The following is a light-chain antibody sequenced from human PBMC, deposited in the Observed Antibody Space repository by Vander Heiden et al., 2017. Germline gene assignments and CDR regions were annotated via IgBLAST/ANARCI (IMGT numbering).Light chain of an antibody. Sequence: SYVLTQPPAAAVPPGQTARITCGGNNIGSKSVHGYQQKPGQAPVLVVYEDSDRTSGIPERFSGSNSGNTANLTISRVEAGDEADYYCQVWDSSSDHPEVVFGGGTKLTVL. CDR3: QVWDSSSDHPEVV. CDR1: NIGSKS. J-gene: IGLJ2*01. V-gene: IGLV3-21*02. CDR2: EDS.